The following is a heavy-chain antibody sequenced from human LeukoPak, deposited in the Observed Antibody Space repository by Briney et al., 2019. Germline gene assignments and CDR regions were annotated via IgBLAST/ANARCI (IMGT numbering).Heavy chain of an antibody. V-gene: IGHV3-33*01. D-gene: IGHD6-13*01. CDR1: GFTFSSYG. CDR2: IWYDGSRT. CDR3: ARLGSSWSIDY. Sequence: GGSLRLSCAASGFTFSSYGMHWVRQAPGRGLEWVAIIWYDGSRTYYADSVKGRFTISRDSSKNTLYLQMNSLRAGDTAVYYCARLGSSWSIDYWGQGTLATVSS. J-gene: IGHJ4*02.